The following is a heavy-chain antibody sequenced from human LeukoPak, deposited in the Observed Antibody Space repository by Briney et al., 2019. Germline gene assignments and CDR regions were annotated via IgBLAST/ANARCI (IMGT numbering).Heavy chain of an antibody. V-gene: IGHV3-33*01. D-gene: IGHD3-22*01. CDR3: ATGAYDGNRGYYASWYFDL. Sequence: GGSLRLSCAASGFTFSSYGMHWVRLAPGKGLEWVAVIWYDGSNKYFADSVKGRFTISRDNSKNTLYLQMNSLKAEDTAVYYCATGAYDGNRGYYASWYFDLWGRGTLVTVSS. CDR2: IWYDGSNK. CDR1: GFTFSSYG. J-gene: IGHJ2*01.